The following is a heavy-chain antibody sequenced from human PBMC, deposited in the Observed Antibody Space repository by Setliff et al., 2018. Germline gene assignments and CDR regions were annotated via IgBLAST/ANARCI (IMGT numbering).Heavy chain of an antibody. CDR1: DGSFSDYY. V-gene: IGHV4-34*01. J-gene: IGHJ6*02. CDR2: INHYGST. Sequence: PSETLSLTCAVYDGSFSDYYWSWIRQPPGKGLEWIGEINHYGSTKYNPSLMSRVTISVDTSRNQFSLKLRSVTAADTAVYYCARLSWDGLRYYGLDVWGQGATVTVSS. D-gene: IGHD3-10*01. CDR3: ARLSWDGLRYYGLDV.